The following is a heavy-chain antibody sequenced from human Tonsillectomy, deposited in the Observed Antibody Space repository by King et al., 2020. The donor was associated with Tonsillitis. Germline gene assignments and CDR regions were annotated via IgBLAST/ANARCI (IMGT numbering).Heavy chain of an antibody. CDR3: ARHSLLDYGDYL. J-gene: IGHJ5*02. CDR1: GGSISSSSYY. V-gene: IGHV4-39*01. Sequence: QLQESGPGLVKPSETLSLTCTVSGGSISSSSYYWGWIRQPPGKGLEWIGNIYYSGSTYYNPSLKSRVTISVDTSKNQFSLNLSSVTAADTAVYYCARHSLLDYGDYLWGQGTLVTVSS. CDR2: IYYSGST. D-gene: IGHD4-17*01.